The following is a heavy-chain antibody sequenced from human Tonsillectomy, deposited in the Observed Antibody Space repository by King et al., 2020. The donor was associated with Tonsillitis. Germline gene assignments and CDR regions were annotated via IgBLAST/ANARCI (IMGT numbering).Heavy chain of an antibody. V-gene: IGHV4-61*02. CDR2: IYTSGST. CDR3: ARDSSSGWLGDYYYYYYMDV. D-gene: IGHD6-19*01. CDR1: GGSISSGSYY. J-gene: IGHJ6*03. Sequence: VQLQESGPGLVKPSQTLSLTCTVSGGSISSGSYYWSWIRQPAGKGLEWIGRIYTSGSTNYNPSLKSRVTISVDTSKNQFSLKLSSGTAADTAVYYCARDSSSGWLGDYYYYYYMDVWGKGTTVTVSS.